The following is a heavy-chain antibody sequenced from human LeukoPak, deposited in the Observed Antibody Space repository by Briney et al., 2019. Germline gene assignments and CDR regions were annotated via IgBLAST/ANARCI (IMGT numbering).Heavy chain of an antibody. D-gene: IGHD6-6*01. J-gene: IGHJ4*02. Sequence: GASVKVSCKASGYSFTSYDINWVRQATGQGLEWMGWMNPYRGNTGYAQKFQGRVTMTRDTAITTAYMELSSLSSEDTAMYYCAREPSLQSSSSYNYWGQGTLVTVSS. CDR3: AREPSLQSSSSYNY. CDR1: GYSFTSYD. CDR2: MNPYRGNT. V-gene: IGHV1-8*01.